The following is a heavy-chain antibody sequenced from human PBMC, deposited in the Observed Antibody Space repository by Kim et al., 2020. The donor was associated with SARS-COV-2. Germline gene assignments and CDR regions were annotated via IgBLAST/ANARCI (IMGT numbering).Heavy chain of an antibody. J-gene: IGHJ6*02. V-gene: IGHV3-48*03. Sequence: GGSLRLSCAASGFIFSTYEMHWVRQAPGKGLEWVSFISSSGSTVHYAESVKGRFTISRDNARDSLFLQMNSLTDEDTAVYYCARELRQYCIGVCISKYGMDVWGQGTTVTVSS. CDR1: GFIFSTYE. CDR2: ISSSGSTV. CDR3: ARELRQYCIGVCISKYGMDV. D-gene: IGHD2-15*01.